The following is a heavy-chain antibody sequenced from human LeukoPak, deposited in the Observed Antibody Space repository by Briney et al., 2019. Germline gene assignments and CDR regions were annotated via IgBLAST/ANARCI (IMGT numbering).Heavy chain of an antibody. D-gene: IGHD3-3*01. V-gene: IGHV4-34*01. CDR2: INFTGNTETGTT. J-gene: IGHJ4*02. Sequence: SQTLSLTCTVSGGSFGSYSWNWIRQLPGAGLEWIAEINFTGNTETGTTSYSPSLKSRVTISADTSTNQLSLHLRSATVADTGVYFCARGFSGFWEFDFWGQGTLVTVSS. CDR3: ARGFSGFWEFDF. CDR1: GGSFGSYS.